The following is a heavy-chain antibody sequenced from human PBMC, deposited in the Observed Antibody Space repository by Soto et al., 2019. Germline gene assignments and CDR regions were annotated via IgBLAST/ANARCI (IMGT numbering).Heavy chain of an antibody. CDR2: TYYRSKWYN. CDR1: GYSVSSNSAA. Sequence: SHTLSLTCAISGYSVSSNSAAWNLIRQSPSRGLEWLGRTYYRSKWYNDYAVSVKSRITINPDTSKNQFSLQLNSVTPEDTAVYYCARESSGWPYYYYYYGMDVWGQGTTVTVS. CDR3: ARESSGWPYYYYYYGMDV. J-gene: IGHJ6*02. D-gene: IGHD6-19*01. V-gene: IGHV6-1*01.